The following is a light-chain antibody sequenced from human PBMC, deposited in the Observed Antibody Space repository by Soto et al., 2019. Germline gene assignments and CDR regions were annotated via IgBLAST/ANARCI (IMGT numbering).Light chain of an antibody. CDR2: DAF. CDR1: QSISSW. J-gene: IGKJ2*01. V-gene: IGKV1-5*01. Sequence: DIQMTQSPSTLSASVGDRVTITCRASQSISSWLAWYQQKPGKAPKLLIYDAFSLKSGVPSTFSGSGSGTEFTLTISSLQPDDFATYYCQQYNRYPYTFGQGTKLDLK. CDR3: QQYNRYPYT.